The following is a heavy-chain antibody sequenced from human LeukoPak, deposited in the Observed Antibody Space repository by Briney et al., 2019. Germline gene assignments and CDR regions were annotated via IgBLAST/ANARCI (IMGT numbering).Heavy chain of an antibody. V-gene: IGHV4-59*08. J-gene: IGHJ4*02. D-gene: IGHD6-19*01. CDR3: ARHGIAVAGTRWAFDY. CDR2: IYYSGST. Sequence: SETLSLTCTVSGGSISSYYWSWIRQPPGKGLEWIGYIYYSGSTNYNPSLKSRVTISVDTSKNQFSLKLSSVTAADTAVYYCARHGIAVAGTRWAFDYWGQGTLVTVSS. CDR1: GGSISSYY.